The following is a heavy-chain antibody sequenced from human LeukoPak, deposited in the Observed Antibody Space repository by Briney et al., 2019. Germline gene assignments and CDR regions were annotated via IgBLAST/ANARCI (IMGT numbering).Heavy chain of an antibody. J-gene: IGHJ6*02. CDR1: GGSISSYY. Sequence: SETLSLTCTVSGGSISSYYWRWIRQPAGKGLEWIGRIYTSGSTNYNPSLKSRVTMSVATAKNQFSLKLSSVTAADTAVYYCARVGGSSTRYGMDVWGQGTTVTVSS. CDR3: ARVGGSSTRYGMDV. CDR2: IYTSGST. V-gene: IGHV4-4*07. D-gene: IGHD6-6*01.